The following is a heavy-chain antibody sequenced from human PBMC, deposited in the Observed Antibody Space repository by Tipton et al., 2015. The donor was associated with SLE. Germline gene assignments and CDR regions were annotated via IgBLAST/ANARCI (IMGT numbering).Heavy chain of an antibody. V-gene: IGHV4-39*07. J-gene: IGHJ3*02. CDR2: IYYNGFT. Sequence: TLSLTCVVYGGSITSGSSYWDWIRQPPGKGLEWIGSIYYNGFTYYNPSLKSRVTVSVDTPKSQFSLKVTPVTAADTAVYYCARRKTGWGAFDIWGLGTMVSVSS. D-gene: IGHD1-14*01. CDR3: ARRKTGWGAFDI. CDR1: GGSITSGSSY.